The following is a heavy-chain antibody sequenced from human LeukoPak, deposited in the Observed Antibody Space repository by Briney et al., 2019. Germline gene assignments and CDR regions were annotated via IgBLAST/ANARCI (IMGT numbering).Heavy chain of an antibody. D-gene: IGHD4-23*01. Sequence: PGGSLRLSCAASGFTFSNYWMSWVRQAPGKGLEWVANIKQDGSEKYYVDSVKGRFTISRDNAEKSLYLQMNSLRAEDTAVYYCARTTVAKFDLWGRGTLVSVPS. CDR1: GFTFSNYW. J-gene: IGHJ2*01. CDR3: ARTTVAKFDL. V-gene: IGHV3-7*01. CDR2: IKQDGSEK.